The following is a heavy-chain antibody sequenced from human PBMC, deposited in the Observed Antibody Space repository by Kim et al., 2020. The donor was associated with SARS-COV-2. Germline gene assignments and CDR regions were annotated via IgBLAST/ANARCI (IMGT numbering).Heavy chain of an antibody. CDR2: INHSGST. D-gene: IGHD4-17*01. J-gene: IGHJ4*02. Sequence: SETLSLTCAVYGGSFSGYYWSWIRQPPGKGLEWIGEINHSGSTNYNPSLKSRVTISVDTSKNQFSLKLSSVTAADTAVYYCAGFDGDYAPNRSQRQVYWGQGTLVTVSS. V-gene: IGHV4-34*01. CDR1: GGSFSGYY. CDR3: AGFDGDYAPNRSQRQVY.